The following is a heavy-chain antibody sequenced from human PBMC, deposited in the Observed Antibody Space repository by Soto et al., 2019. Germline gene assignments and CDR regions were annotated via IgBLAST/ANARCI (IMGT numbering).Heavy chain of an antibody. CDR1: GYTFTGYY. CDR3: ARDPLLDYNGYYGMDV. J-gene: IGHJ6*02. CDR2: INPNSGGT. D-gene: IGHD4-4*01. Sequence: GASVKVSCKASGYTFTGYYMHWVRQAPGQGLEWMGWINPNSGGTNYAQKFQGRVTMTRDTSISTAYMELSRLRSDDTAVYYCARDPLLDYNGYYGMDVWGQGTTVTVSS. V-gene: IGHV1-2*02.